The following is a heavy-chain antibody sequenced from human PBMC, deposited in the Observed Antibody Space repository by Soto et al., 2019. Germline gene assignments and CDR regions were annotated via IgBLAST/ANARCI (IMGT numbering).Heavy chain of an antibody. Sequence: ASVKVSCKASGYTFTGYYMHWVRQAPGQGLEWMGWINPNSGGTNYAQKFQGRVTMTRDTSISTAYMELSRLRSDDTAVYYCARDRVYSSGWYYYYYGMDVWGQGTTVTVSS. CDR1: GYTFTGYY. V-gene: IGHV1-2*02. CDR3: ARDRVYSSGWYYYYYGMDV. J-gene: IGHJ6*02. CDR2: INPNSGGT. D-gene: IGHD6-19*01.